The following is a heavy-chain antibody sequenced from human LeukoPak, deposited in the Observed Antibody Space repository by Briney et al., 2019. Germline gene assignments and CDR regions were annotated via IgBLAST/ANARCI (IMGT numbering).Heavy chain of an antibody. CDR2: IRDDGSNK. CDR3: AKPSLYYYDTSGYYRYWYFDL. Sequence: PGGSLRLSCAASGFTFSNSGMHWVRQAPGKGLEWVAFIRDDGSNKYYADSVKGRFTISRDNSKNTLYLQMNSLRAEDTAVYYCAKPSLYYYDTSGYYRYWYFDLWGRGTLVTVSS. V-gene: IGHV3-30*02. J-gene: IGHJ2*01. D-gene: IGHD3-22*01. CDR1: GFTFSNSG.